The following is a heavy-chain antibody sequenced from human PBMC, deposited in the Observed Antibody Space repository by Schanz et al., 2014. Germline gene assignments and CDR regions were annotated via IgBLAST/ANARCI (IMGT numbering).Heavy chain of an antibody. J-gene: IGHJ5*02. Sequence: EVQLLESGGGLVQPGGSLRLSCLASGFAFSSYGMNWLRQAPGKGLEWVSVIGVDGTTTYYADSVKGRFTISRDSSKNTLYLQISSLRADDTAVYYCAKAADWPVTRFDPWGQGTLVAVSS. V-gene: IGHV3-23*01. CDR1: GFAFSSYG. D-gene: IGHD3-9*01. CDR2: IGVDGTTT. CDR3: AKAADWPVTRFDP.